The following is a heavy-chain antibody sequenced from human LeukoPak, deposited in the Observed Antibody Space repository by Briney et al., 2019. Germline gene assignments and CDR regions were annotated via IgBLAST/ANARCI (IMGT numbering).Heavy chain of an antibody. CDR3: ARQGLYYDSSFDY. D-gene: IGHD3-22*01. J-gene: IGHJ4*02. Sequence: SETLSLTCTVSGGSISSYYWSWIRQPPGKGLEWIGYIYYSGSTNYNPSLKSRVTISVDTSKNQFSLKLSSVTAADTAVYYCARQGLYYDSSFDYWGQGTLVTVSS. V-gene: IGHV4-59*08. CDR1: GGSISSYY. CDR2: IYYSGST.